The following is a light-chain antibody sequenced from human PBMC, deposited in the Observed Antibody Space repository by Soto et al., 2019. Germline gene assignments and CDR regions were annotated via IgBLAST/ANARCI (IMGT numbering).Light chain of an antibody. J-gene: IGLJ2*01. V-gene: IGLV2-11*01. Sequence: QSALAQPHSASGSPGQSVTLSCTGTSSDVGGYNSVSWYQHHPGKVPKLMMSDVTNRPSGVPNRFSGSKSGNTAFLTISGLQAEDEADYYCCSYAGGQSLFGGGTKLTVL. CDR3: CSYAGGQSL. CDR2: DVT. CDR1: SSDVGGYNS.